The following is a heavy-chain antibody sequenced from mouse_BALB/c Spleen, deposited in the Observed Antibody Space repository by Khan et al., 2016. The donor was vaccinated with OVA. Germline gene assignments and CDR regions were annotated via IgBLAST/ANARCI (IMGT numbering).Heavy chain of an antibody. V-gene: IGHV3-2*02. J-gene: IGHJ4*01. D-gene: IGHD1-1*01. CDR3: AGGNYYGYAMDY. CDR1: GYSITSNYA. CDR2: ISYSGST. Sequence: EVQLQESGPGLVKPSQSLSLTCTVTGYSITSNYAWNWIRQFPGNKLEWMGYISYSGSTNYNPSLKSRISITRDTSKNQFFLQMNSVTTEDTSTYYCAGGNYYGYAMDYWCQGTSITVSS.